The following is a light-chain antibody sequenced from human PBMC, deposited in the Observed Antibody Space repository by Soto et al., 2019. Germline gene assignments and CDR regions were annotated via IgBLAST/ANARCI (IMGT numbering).Light chain of an antibody. CDR2: DVS. J-gene: IGLJ3*02. Sequence: QSALTQPPSASGSPGQSVTISCTGTSSDVGGYNYVSWYQQHPGKAPKLMIYDVSKRPSGVPDRFSGSRSGNTASLTVSGHQAEDEADYYCTSYAGNNYFVFGGGTQLTVL. CDR1: SSDVGGYNY. CDR3: TSYAGNNYFV. V-gene: IGLV2-8*01.